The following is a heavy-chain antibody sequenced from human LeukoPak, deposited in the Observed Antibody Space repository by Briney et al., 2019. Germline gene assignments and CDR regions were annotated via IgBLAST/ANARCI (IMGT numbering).Heavy chain of an antibody. CDR2: ISGSGGST. CDR1: GFTFSSYA. CDR3: AKSQLGYCSGGSCFDAFDL. Sequence: GGSLRLSCAASGFTFSSYAMSWVRQAPGKGLEWVSAISGSGGSTYYADSVKGRFTISRDNSKNTLYLQMNSLRADDTAVYYCAKSQLGYCSGGSCFDAFDLWGQGTMVTVSS. D-gene: IGHD2-15*01. V-gene: IGHV3-23*01. J-gene: IGHJ3*01.